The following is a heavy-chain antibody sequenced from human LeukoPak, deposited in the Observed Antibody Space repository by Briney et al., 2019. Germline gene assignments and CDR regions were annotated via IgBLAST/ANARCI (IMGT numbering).Heavy chain of an antibody. CDR3: ARGRRSSSWYRGVFDY. J-gene: IGHJ4*02. D-gene: IGHD6-13*01. CDR2: MNPNSGNT. Sequence: ASVKVSCKASGYTFTSYDINWVRQATGQGLEWMGWMNPNSGNTGYAQKFQGRVTMTRNTSINTAYMELSSLRSEDTAVYYCARGRRSSSWYRGVFDYWGQGTLVTVSS. CDR1: GYTFTSYD. V-gene: IGHV1-8*01.